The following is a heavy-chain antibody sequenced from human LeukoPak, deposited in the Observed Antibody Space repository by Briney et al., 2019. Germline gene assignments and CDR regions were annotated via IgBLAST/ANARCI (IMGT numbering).Heavy chain of an antibody. Sequence: GGSLRLSCAASGFTFSTYSMSWVRQAPGKGLEWVSYISGSSDAIYYADFVKGRFTISRDNAKNSLYLQMNSLRGEDTAVYYCARYFGDPQGMDVWGQGTTVTVSS. V-gene: IGHV3-48*01. CDR1: GFTFSTYS. J-gene: IGHJ6*02. D-gene: IGHD3-10*01. CDR2: ISGSSDAI. CDR3: ARYFGDPQGMDV.